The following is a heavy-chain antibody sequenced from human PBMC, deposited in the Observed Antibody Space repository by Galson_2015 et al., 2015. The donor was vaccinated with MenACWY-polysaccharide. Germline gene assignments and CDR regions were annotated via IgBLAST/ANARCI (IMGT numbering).Heavy chain of an antibody. Sequence: PALVKPTQPLTLPCTFSGFSLSTSGVGVGWIRQPPGKALEWLALIYWDDDKRYSPSLKSRLTITKDTSKNQVVLTMTNMDPVDTATYYCAHVGGDTAMAHPDYWGQGTLVTVSS. D-gene: IGHD5-18*01. V-gene: IGHV2-5*02. J-gene: IGHJ4*02. CDR1: GFSLSTSGVG. CDR2: IYWDDDK. CDR3: AHVGGDTAMAHPDY.